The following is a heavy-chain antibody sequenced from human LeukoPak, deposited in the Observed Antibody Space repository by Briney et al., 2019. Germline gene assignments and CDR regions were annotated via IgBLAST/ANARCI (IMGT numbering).Heavy chain of an antibody. J-gene: IGHJ4*02. Sequence: GASVKVSCKASGYTFADYYIQWVRQAPGQGLEWMGWIDPNTGDTKFAQKFQGRVTMARDSAITTVYMDLSSLRYEDTAVYYCARGQADGYAFDYWGQGTLVAAS. CDR2: IDPNTGDT. V-gene: IGHV1-2*02. D-gene: IGHD5-24*01. CDR1: GYTFADYY. CDR3: ARGQADGYAFDY.